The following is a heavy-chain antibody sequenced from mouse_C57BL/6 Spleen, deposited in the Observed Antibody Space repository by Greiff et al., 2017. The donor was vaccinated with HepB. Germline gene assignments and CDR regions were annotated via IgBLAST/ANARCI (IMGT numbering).Heavy chain of an antibody. D-gene: IGHD4-1*01. CDR2: ISDGGSYT. CDR1: GFTFSSYA. CDR3: AREELGRGYFDY. J-gene: IGHJ2*01. Sequence: EVQLKESGGGLVKPGGSLKLSCAASGFTFSSYAMSWVRQTPEKRLEWVATISDGGSYTYYPDNVKGRFTISRDNAKNNLYLQMSHLKSEDTAMYYCAREELGRGYFDYWGQGTTLTVSS. V-gene: IGHV5-4*01.